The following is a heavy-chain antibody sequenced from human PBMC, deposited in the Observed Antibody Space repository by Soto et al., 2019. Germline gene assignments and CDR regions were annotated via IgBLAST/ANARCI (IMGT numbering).Heavy chain of an antibody. CDR3: ARGGSGYDFWSGYYGGLFDY. CDR2: ISSSSSTI. Sequence: TGGSLRLSCAASGFTFSSYSMNWVRQAPGKGLEWVSYISSSSSTIYYADSVKGRFTISRDNAKNSLYLQMNSLRDEDTAVYYCARGGSGYDFWSGYYGGLFDYWGQGTLVTVSS. CDR1: GFTFSSYS. V-gene: IGHV3-48*02. J-gene: IGHJ4*02. D-gene: IGHD3-3*01.